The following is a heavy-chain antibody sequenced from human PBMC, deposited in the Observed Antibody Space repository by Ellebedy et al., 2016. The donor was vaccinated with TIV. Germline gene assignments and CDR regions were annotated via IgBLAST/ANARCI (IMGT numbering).Heavy chain of an antibody. Sequence: SETLSLXCIVPGGSISSYYWSWIRQPAGKGLEWIGRIYTSGSTNYNPSLKSRVTMSVDTSKNQLSLKLSSVTAADTAVYYCAGTLGIWFDPWGQGTLVTVSS. D-gene: IGHD3-16*01. CDR3: AGTLGIWFDP. J-gene: IGHJ5*02. CDR1: GGSISSYY. CDR2: IYTSGST. V-gene: IGHV4-4*07.